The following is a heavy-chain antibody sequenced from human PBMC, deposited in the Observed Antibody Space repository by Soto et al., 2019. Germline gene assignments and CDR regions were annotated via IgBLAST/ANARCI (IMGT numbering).Heavy chain of an antibody. CDR3: ARWVEVSLAYFDS. CDR2: IYHSGRT. CDR1: GGSISNGYYY. D-gene: IGHD2-15*01. Sequence: SETLSLTCTVSGGSISNGYYYWSWVRQNPGKGLEWIGHIYHSGRTYYNPSLKSRVTISVDTSKNQFSLNLSSVTAADTAVYYCARWVEVSLAYFDSWGQGTPVTVS. V-gene: IGHV4-31*03. J-gene: IGHJ4*02.